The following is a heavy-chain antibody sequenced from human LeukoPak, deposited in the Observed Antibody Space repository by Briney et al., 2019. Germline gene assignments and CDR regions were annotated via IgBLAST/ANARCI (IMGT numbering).Heavy chain of an antibody. J-gene: IGHJ3*02. D-gene: IGHD6-19*01. CDR1: GFTFSSYG. CDR3: ARYHSSGWYYDAFDI. Sequence: GGSLRLSCAASGFTFSSYGMSWVRQAPGKGLEWVSGISGSSGSTYYADSVKGRFTISRDNAKNSLYLQMNSLRAEDTAVYYCARYHSSGWYYDAFDIWGQGTMVTVSS. CDR2: ISGSSGST. V-gene: IGHV3-21*01.